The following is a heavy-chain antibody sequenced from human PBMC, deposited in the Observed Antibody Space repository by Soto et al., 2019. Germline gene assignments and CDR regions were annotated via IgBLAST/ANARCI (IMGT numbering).Heavy chain of an antibody. Sequence: QVQLVQSGAEVKKPGASVKVSCKASGYTFTTYAMHWVRQAPGQRLEWMGWINAGNGNTKYSQKFQGRVTITRDTSASTAYMELSSLRYEETDVYYCARVTSTGWRLLDVWGQGNTVTVSS. CDR1: GYTFTTYA. CDR3: ARVTSTGWRLLDV. D-gene: IGHD6-19*01. CDR2: INAGNGNT. V-gene: IGHV1-3*01. J-gene: IGHJ6*02.